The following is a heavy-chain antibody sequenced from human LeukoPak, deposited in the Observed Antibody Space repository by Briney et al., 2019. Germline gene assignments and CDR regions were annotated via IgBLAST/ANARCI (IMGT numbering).Heavy chain of an antibody. Sequence: PGGSLRLSCAASGFTLNSYLVSWVRQAPGRGLEWVANIKKDGSEESYLDSVKGRFTVSRDNAKNSLFLQMNSLRGEDTAVYYCARSNPNRNALDLWGQGTMVTISS. J-gene: IGHJ3*01. CDR3: ARSNPNRNALDL. CDR1: GFTLNSYL. CDR2: IKKDGSEE. V-gene: IGHV3-7*01. D-gene: IGHD1-14*01.